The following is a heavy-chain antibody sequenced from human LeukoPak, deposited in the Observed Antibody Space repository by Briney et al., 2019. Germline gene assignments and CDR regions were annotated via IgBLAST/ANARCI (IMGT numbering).Heavy chain of an antibody. CDR3: ARGVGWFDP. Sequence: GGALRLSSAPPGLTSGSNSMTRVRGAPGRGLEWVSSISSSSSYIYYADSVKGRVTISRDNAKNSLYLQMNSLRAEDTAVYYCARGVGWFDPWGQGTLVTVSS. D-gene: IGHD3-3*01. CDR2: ISSSSSYI. V-gene: IGHV3-21*01. J-gene: IGHJ5*02. CDR1: GLTSGSNS.